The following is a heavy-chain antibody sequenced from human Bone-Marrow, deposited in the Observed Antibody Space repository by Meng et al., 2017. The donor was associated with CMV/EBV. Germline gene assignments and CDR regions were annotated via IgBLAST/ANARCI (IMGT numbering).Heavy chain of an antibody. CDR3: ARLSLNLDY. Sequence: GESLKISCAASGFTVSSNYMSWVRQAPGKGLEWVSVIYSGGSTYYADSVKGRFTISRDNSKNTLYLQMNSLRAEDTAVYYCARLSLNLDYWGKGTLVTVSS. CDR1: GFTVSSNY. CDR2: IYSGGST. D-gene: IGHD5/OR15-5a*01. J-gene: IGHJ4*02. V-gene: IGHV3-53*01.